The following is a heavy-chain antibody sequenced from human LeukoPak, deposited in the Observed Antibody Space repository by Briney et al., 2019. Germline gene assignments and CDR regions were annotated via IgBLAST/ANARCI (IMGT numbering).Heavy chain of an antibody. CDR3: ATYAPRCSTTTCLDY. Sequence: GGSLRLSCAASGFTFNTYAMNWARQAPGKGLEWVSTITGGGGSTYYADSVKGRFTISRDNSKNTLYLLMSSLRADDTAVYYCATYAPRCSTTTCLDYWGQGTLLTVSS. V-gene: IGHV3-23*01. CDR1: GFTFNTYA. D-gene: IGHD2-2*01. CDR2: ITGGGGST. J-gene: IGHJ4*02.